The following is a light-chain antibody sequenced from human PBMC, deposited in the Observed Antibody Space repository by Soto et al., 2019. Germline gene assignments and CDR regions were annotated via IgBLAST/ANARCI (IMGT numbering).Light chain of an antibody. Sequence: DIQMTQSPSTLSASVGDSVTITCRASQSISASLAWYQQKPGKAPKPLIYKASSLETGVPSRFSGSGSGTEFTLTISSLQPDDFATYFCQHMATFGQGTKVEIK. CDR1: QSISAS. J-gene: IGKJ1*01. V-gene: IGKV1-5*03. CDR2: KAS. CDR3: QHMAT.